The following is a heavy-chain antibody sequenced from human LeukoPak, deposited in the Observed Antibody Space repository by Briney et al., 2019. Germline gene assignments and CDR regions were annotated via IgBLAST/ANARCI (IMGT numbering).Heavy chain of an antibody. CDR1: GGSISSYY. J-gene: IGHJ3*02. CDR3: ARSSYYYAADAFDT. V-gene: IGHV4-59*01. CDR2: IYDSGST. Sequence: SETLSLTCTVSGGSISSYYWSWIRQPPGKGLEWIGYIYDSGSTNYNPSLKSRVTISVDTFKNQFSLKLSSVTAADTAVYYCARSSYYYAADAFDTWGQGTMVTVSS. D-gene: IGHD3-10*01.